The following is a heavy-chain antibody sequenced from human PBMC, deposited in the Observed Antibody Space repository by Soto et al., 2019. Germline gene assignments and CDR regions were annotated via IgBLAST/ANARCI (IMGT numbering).Heavy chain of an antibody. D-gene: IGHD4-17*01. CDR3: AKGPRMTTVTSGEF. J-gene: IGHJ4*02. V-gene: IGHV3-23*01. CDR2: ISGSGGTT. CDR1: GFTFSSFA. Sequence: GGSLRLSCAASGFTFSSFAMSWVRQAPGKGLEWVSVISGSGGTTYYADSVKGRFTISRDNSKNTLYLQMNSLRAEDTAVYYCAKGPRMTTVTSGEFWGQGTLVTVSS.